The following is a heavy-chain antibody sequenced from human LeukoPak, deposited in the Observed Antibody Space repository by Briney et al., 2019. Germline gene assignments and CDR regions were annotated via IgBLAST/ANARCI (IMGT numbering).Heavy chain of an antibody. Sequence: GASVKVSCKDSGYTFTSYGISWVRQAPGQGLEWMGWISANNGNTNYAQKFQGRVTMTTDTSTSTAYMELRSLRSDDTAVYFCARADYYYGMDVWGQGTTVTVSS. V-gene: IGHV1-18*01. CDR2: ISANNGNT. CDR3: ARADYYYGMDV. J-gene: IGHJ6*02. CDR1: GYTFTSYG.